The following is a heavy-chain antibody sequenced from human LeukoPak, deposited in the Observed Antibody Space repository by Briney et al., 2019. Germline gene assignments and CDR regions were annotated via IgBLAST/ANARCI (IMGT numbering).Heavy chain of an antibody. D-gene: IGHD2-21*01. Sequence: GRSLRLSCAASGFTFSTYLMHWVRQAPGKGLEWVADIASDGSHTSYVESVKGRFTISRDNSKNTLYLQMNSLRAEDTAVYFCARERQDTILHSGAFDIWGQGTIVTVSS. CDR3: ARERQDTILHSGAFDI. CDR1: GFTFSTYL. J-gene: IGHJ3*02. V-gene: IGHV3-30-3*01. CDR2: IASDGSHT.